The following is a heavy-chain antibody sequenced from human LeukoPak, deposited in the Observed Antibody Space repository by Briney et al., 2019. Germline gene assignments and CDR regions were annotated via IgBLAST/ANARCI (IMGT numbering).Heavy chain of an antibody. V-gene: IGHV4-4*09. CDR1: GGSISSYY. J-gene: IGHJ4*02. Sequence: SETLSLTCTVSGGSISSYYWSWIRQPPGKGLEWIGYIYTSGSTNYNPSLKSRVTISVDTSKNQFSLKLSSVTAADTAVYYCARRRCWSGYCAIDYWGQGTLVTVSS. CDR3: ARRRCWSGYCAIDY. CDR2: IYTSGST. D-gene: IGHD3-3*01.